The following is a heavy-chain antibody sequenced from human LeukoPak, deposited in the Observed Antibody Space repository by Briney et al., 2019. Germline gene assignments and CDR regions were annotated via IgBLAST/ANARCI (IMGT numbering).Heavy chain of an antibody. D-gene: IGHD2-2*02. Sequence: GGSLRLSCAASGFTFSSNSMNWVRQAPGKGLEWVSSISSSSSYIYYADSVKGRFTISRDNAKNSLYLQMNSLRAEDTAVYYCARVLGYCSSTSCYNYAFDIWGQGTMVTVSS. CDR2: ISSSSSYI. CDR3: ARVLGYCSSTSCYNYAFDI. CDR1: GFTFSSNS. J-gene: IGHJ3*02. V-gene: IGHV3-21*01.